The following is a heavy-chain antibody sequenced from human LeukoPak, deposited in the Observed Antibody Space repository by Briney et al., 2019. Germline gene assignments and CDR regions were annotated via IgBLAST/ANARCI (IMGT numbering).Heavy chain of an antibody. CDR3: AGAPKRYFFNY. CDR1: DGSISSSHW. Sequence: SGTLSLTCAVSDGSISSSHWWSWVRQPPGMGLEWIGEIYLGGSSTYNPSLKSRVTISVDKSNNLFSLRLSSVTAADTAVYFVAGAPKRYFFNYWGGGPLVAAS. D-gene: IGHD1-26*01. CDR2: IYLGGSS. V-gene: IGHV4-4*02. J-gene: IGHJ4*02.